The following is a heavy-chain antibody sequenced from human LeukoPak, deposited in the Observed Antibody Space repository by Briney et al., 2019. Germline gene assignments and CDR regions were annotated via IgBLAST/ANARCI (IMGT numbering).Heavy chain of an antibody. V-gene: IGHV3-9*01. Sequence: PGGSLRLSCAASGFTFGDYAMHWVRHAPGKGLEWVSGINWNGGSIGYADSVKGRFTISRDSAKNSLYLQMTSLRAEDTALYYCAKDGGESRDYYFEYWGQGTLVTVSS. CDR3: AKDGGESRDYYFEY. CDR2: INWNGGSI. CDR1: GFTFGDYA. D-gene: IGHD2-21*01. J-gene: IGHJ4*02.